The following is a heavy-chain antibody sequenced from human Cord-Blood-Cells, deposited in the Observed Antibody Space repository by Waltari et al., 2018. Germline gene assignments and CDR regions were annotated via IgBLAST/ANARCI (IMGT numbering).Heavy chain of an antibody. CDR1: GGSISRHY. CDR2: IYYSGST. D-gene: IGHD3-3*01. CDR3: ARGANDFWSGYYNY. Sequence: QVQLQESGPELVKPSDTLSLTCPVSGGSISRHYWSCIRQPPGKGLEWIGYIYYSGSTNYNPSLKSRVTISVDTSKNQFSLKLSSVTAADTAVYYCARGANDFWSGYYNYWGQGTLVTVSS. J-gene: IGHJ4*02. V-gene: IGHV4-59*11.